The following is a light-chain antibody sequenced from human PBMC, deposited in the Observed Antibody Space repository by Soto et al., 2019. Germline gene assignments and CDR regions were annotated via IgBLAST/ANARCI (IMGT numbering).Light chain of an antibody. Sequence: QLVLTQSPSASASLGASVKLICTLSSGHSSYVVAWHQQQPDKGPRYLMKVNSDGSHSKGDGIPDRFSGSSSGAERYLTISSLQSEDEADYYCQTWGTGIQVFGGGTKVTVL. V-gene: IGLV4-69*01. CDR3: QTWGTGIQV. CDR2: VNSDGSH. J-gene: IGLJ2*01. CDR1: SGHSSYV.